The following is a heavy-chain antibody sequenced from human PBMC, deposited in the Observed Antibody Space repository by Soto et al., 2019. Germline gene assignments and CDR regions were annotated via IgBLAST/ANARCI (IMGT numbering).Heavy chain of an antibody. V-gene: IGHV1-8*01. CDR3: ALRQYSSGWYYINWFDP. Sequence: ASVKVSCKASGYTFTSHDINWVRQATGQGLEWMGWMNPNSGNTGYAQKFQGRVTMTRNTSISTAYMELSSLRSEDTAVYYCALRQYSSGWYYINWFDPWGQGTLVTVSS. J-gene: IGHJ5*02. D-gene: IGHD6-19*01. CDR1: GYTFTSHD. CDR2: MNPNSGNT.